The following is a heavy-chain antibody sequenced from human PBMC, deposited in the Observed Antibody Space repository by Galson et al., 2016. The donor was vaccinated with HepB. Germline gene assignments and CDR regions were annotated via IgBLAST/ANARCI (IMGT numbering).Heavy chain of an antibody. Sequence: SLLLSFSSFFFFFRSYWMHWVRQAPGKGLVWVSRISTDGSSAIYADSVKGRFTISRDNAKNTLYLEMNSLRAEDTAVYYCARAPVLPATVGGYDHWGQGTLVTVSS. J-gene: IGHJ4*02. V-gene: IGHV3-74*01. D-gene: IGHD2-2*01. CDR2: ISTDGSSA. CDR1: FFFFRSYW. CDR3: ARAPVLPATVGGYDH.